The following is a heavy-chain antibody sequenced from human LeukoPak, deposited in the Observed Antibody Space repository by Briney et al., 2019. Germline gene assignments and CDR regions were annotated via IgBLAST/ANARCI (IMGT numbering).Heavy chain of an antibody. Sequence: GGSLRLSCAASGFTFSSYAMHWVRQAPGKGLERVAVISYDGSNKYYADSVKGRFTISRDNSKNTLYLQMNSLRAEDTAVYYCAREAIGYCSSTSCYWDPFDYWGQGTLVTVSS. CDR2: ISYDGSNK. J-gene: IGHJ4*02. D-gene: IGHD2-2*01. CDR3: AREAIGYCSSTSCYWDPFDY. CDR1: GFTFSSYA. V-gene: IGHV3-30-3*01.